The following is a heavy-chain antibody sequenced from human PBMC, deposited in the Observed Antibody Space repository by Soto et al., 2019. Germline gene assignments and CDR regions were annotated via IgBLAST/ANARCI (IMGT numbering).Heavy chain of an antibody. CDR1: GFTFDDYA. Sequence: GGSLRLSCAASGFTFDDYAMHWVRQAPGKGLEWVSGISWNSVSIGYADSVKGRFTISRDNAKNSLYLQMNSLRAEDTALYYCAKVHKAYYYYYMDVWGKGTTVTVSS. V-gene: IGHV3-9*01. J-gene: IGHJ6*03. CDR3: AKVHKAYYYYYMDV. CDR2: ISWNSVSI.